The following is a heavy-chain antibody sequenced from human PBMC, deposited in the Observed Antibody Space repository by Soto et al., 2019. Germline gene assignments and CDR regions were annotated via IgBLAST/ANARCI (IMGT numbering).Heavy chain of an antibody. CDR3: ARSDYYDSSGYPYGMDV. V-gene: IGHV1-18*01. CDR1: GYTFTSYG. CDR2: ISAYNGNT. Sequence: QVQLVQSGAEVKKPGASVKVSCKASGYTFTSYGISWVRQAPGQGLEWMGWISAYNGNTNYAQKLQGRVTMTTDTSTSTAYMERRSLRSDDTAVYYCARSDYYDSSGYPYGMDVWGQGTTVTVSS. D-gene: IGHD3-22*01. J-gene: IGHJ6*02.